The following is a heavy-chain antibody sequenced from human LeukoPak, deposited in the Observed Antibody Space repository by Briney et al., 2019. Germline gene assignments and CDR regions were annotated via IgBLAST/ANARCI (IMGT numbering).Heavy chain of an antibody. V-gene: IGHV1-8*01. CDR3: ARPAARGHWFDP. Sequence: ASVKVSCKASGYTFTSYDINCVRQATGQGLEWMGWMNPNSGDTGYAQKFQGRVTMTRNTSISTAYMELSSLRSEDTAVYYCARPAARGHWFDPWGQGTLVTVSS. J-gene: IGHJ5*02. CDR1: GYTFTSYD. CDR2: MNPNSGDT. D-gene: IGHD6-6*01.